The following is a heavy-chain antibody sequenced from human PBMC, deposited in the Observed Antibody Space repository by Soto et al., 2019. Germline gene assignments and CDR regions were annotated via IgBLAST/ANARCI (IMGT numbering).Heavy chain of an antibody. CDR2: ISGSGGTT. V-gene: IGHV3-23*01. CDR1: GFTFSSYT. CDR3: AKNMWLLNGPFDY. D-gene: IGHD3-22*01. Sequence: GGSLRLSCAASGFTFSSYTISWVRQAPGKGLEWVSAISGSGGTTYYADSVKGRFTISRDNSKNTLYLQMNSLRAEDTAVYYCAKNMWLLNGPFDYWGQGTLVTVSS. J-gene: IGHJ4*02.